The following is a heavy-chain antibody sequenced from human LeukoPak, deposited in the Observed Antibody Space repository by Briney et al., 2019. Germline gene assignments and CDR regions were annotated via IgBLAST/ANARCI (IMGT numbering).Heavy chain of an antibody. CDR2: LIPIFGTA. J-gene: IGHJ4*02. CDR3: ARNARGYYDSSGYYSLDY. Sequence: SVKVSCKASGYTFTSYGISWVRQAPGQGLEWMGRLIPIFGTANYAQKFQGRVTITTDESTSTAYMELSSLRSEDTAVYYCARNARGYYDSSGYYSLDYWGQGTLVTVSS. V-gene: IGHV1-69*05. D-gene: IGHD3-22*01. CDR1: GYTFTSYG.